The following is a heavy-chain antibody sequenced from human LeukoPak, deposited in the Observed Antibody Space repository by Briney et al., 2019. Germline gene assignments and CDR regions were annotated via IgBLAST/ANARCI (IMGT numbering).Heavy chain of an antibody. D-gene: IGHD6-19*01. CDR3: ATTHYSSGWGHKYYYYYMDV. CDR2: IIPIFGTA. J-gene: IGHJ6*03. CDR1: GGTFSSYA. Sequence: ASVKVSCKASGGTFSSYAISWVRQAPGQGLEWMGGIIPIFGTANYAQKFQGRVTITADESTSTAYMELSSLRSEDTAAYYCATTHYSSGWGHKYYYYYMDVWGKGTTVTVSS. V-gene: IGHV1-69*13.